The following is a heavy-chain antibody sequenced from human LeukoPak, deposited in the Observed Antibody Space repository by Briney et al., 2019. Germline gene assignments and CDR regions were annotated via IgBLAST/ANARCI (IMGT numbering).Heavy chain of an antibody. V-gene: IGHV1-8*01. CDR3: ARAARYGDFDF. CDR1: GYTFTRYD. D-gene: IGHD4-17*01. CDR2: MNPNSGNT. J-gene: IGHJ4*02. Sequence: GASVKVSCKASGYTFTRYDINWVRQATGQGLEWMGWMNPNSGNTGYAQKLQGRVTITRNTSISTAYMELSSLRSEDTAVYYCARAARYGDFDFWGQGTLVTVSS.